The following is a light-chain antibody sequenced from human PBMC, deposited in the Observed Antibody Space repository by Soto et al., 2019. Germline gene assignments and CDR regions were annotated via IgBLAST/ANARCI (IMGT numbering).Light chain of an antibody. J-gene: IGKJ2*01. CDR3: QQYDTSPPTYT. V-gene: IGKV3-20*01. Sequence: EVVLTQSPGTLSLSPGERVTLSCRTSQSGRSTFLAWYEQKPGQSPRLLIYGASTRATGIPDRFSGSGSGTDFTLTISRLEPEDSAVYYCQQYDTSPPTYTFGQGTKLEIK. CDR1: QSGRSTF. CDR2: GAS.